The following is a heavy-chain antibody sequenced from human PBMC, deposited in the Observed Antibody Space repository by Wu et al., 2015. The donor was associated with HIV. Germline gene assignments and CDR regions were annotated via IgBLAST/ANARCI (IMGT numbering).Heavy chain of an antibody. CDR3: ATRRLVLIIISISSRLVYYVLRTTRGPDGRSSVYYY. V-gene: IGHV1-69*12. CDR1: GGTFSSHP. D-gene: IGHD3-16*01. Sequence: HVQLVQSGTEVKKPGSSVKVSCKAFGGNPGGTFSSHPFSWVRQAPGQGLQWMGGIIPRIGTTNYAQIFQGRITITADELTTTVYMQLTNLRSDDTRYLLVATRRLVLIIISISSRLVYYVLRTTRGPDGRSSVYYY. J-gene: IGHJ6*01. CDR2: IIPRIGTT.